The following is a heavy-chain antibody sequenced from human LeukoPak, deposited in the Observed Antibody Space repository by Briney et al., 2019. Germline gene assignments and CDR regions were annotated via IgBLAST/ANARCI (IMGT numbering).Heavy chain of an antibody. CDR2: ISSSSSYI. CDR1: GFTFSSYS. D-gene: IGHD6-19*01. Sequence: PGESLRLSCAASGFTFSSYSMNWVRQAPGKGLEWVSSISSSSSYIYYADSVKGRFTISRDNAKNSLYLQMNSLRAEDTAVYYCAREGRKQWLVSWGDYWGQGTLVTVSS. J-gene: IGHJ4*02. V-gene: IGHV3-21*01. CDR3: AREGRKQWLVSWGDY.